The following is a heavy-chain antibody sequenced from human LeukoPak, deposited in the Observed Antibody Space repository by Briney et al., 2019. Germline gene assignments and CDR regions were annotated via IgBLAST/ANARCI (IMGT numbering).Heavy chain of an antibody. J-gene: IGHJ4*02. Sequence: PSETLSLTCTVSGGSINSGSYYWNWIRQSAGKGLEWIGHIYTTGSTNCNPSLKSRVTISVDTSKNQFSLKLSSVTAADTAVYYCARLQFLAGEPHFDYWGQGTLVTVSS. V-gene: IGHV4-61*09. CDR1: GGSINSGSYY. CDR2: IYTTGST. CDR3: ARLQFLAGEPHFDY. D-gene: IGHD6-13*01.